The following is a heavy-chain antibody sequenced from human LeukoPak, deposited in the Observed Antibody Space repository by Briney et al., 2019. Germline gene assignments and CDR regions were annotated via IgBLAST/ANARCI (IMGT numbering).Heavy chain of an antibody. CDR3: ASFKWELQTFDP. Sequence: GGSLRLSCAASGFTFSSYSMNWVRQAPGKGLEWVSYISSSSSTIYYADSVKGRFTISRDNPKNSLYLQMNSLRAEDTALYYCASFKWELQTFDPWGQGTLVTVAS. CDR2: ISSSSSTI. V-gene: IGHV3-48*01. J-gene: IGHJ5*02. CDR1: GFTFSSYS. D-gene: IGHD1-26*01.